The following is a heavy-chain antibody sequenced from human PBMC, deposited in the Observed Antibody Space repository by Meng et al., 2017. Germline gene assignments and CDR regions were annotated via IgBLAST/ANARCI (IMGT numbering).Heavy chain of an antibody. CDR3: ARAVYYYDTSGYYESFAEYLQG. V-gene: IGHV1-18*01. Sequence: ASVKVSCKASGYTFSSYGISWVRQAPGQGLEWMGWISAYNGNTNYEQNLQGRLTMTTDTSTSTAYMELRSLRSDDTAVYYCARAVYYYDTSGYYESFAEYLQGWGQGTLVTVSS. D-gene: IGHD3-22*01. J-gene: IGHJ1*01. CDR1: GYTFSSYG. CDR2: ISAYNGNT.